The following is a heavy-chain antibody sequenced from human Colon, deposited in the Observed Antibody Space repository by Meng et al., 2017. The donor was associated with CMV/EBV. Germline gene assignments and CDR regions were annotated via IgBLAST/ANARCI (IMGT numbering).Heavy chain of an antibody. J-gene: IGHJ6*02. CDR3: AKGGVDTSMIYFYDMDV. Sequence: GESLKISCAASGFTFSYYEMNWVRQAPGRGLEWISYIASSGNPIYYADSVRGRFTISRDNAKKSLYLQMNSLRAEDSAVYYCAKGGVDTSMIYFYDMDVWGQGTTVTVSS. D-gene: IGHD5-18*01. CDR2: IASSGNPI. V-gene: IGHV3-48*03. CDR1: GFTFSYYE.